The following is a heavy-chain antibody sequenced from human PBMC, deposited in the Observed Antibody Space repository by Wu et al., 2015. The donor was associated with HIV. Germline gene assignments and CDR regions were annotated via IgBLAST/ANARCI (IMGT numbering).Heavy chain of an antibody. V-gene: IGHV1-2*02. CDR2: INPNSGGT. J-gene: IGHJ4*02. Sequence: QVQLVQSGAEVKKPGASVKISCKASGYSFTGHYIHWVRQAPGQGLEWMGWINPNSGGTNYAQNFQGRVTMTRDTSIATAHLELTNLRSDDTAVYYCARDMTYYYDNSGYYRLDYWGQGTLVIVSS. CDR3: ARDMTYYYDNSGYYRLDY. CDR1: GYSFTGHY. D-gene: IGHD3-22*01.